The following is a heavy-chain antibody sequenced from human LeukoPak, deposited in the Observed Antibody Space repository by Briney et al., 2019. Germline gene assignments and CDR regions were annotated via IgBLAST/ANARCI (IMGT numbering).Heavy chain of an antibody. V-gene: IGHV4-59*01. CDR2: IYYSGST. Sequence: SETLSLTCTVSGGSISSYYWTWIRQPPGKGLEWIGYIYYSGSTNYNPSLKSRVTISVDTSNNQFSLKLSSVTAADTAVYYCARGPPGGQFDPWGQGTLITVSS. J-gene: IGHJ5*02. D-gene: IGHD3-10*01. CDR3: ARGPPGGQFDP. CDR1: GGSISSYY.